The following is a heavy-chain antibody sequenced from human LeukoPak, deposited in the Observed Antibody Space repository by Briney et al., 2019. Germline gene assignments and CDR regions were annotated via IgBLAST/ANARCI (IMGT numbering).Heavy chain of an antibody. Sequence: SETLSLTCTVSGGSISSYYWSWIRQPPGKGLEWIGYIYYSGSTNYNPSLKSRVTIPVDTSKNQFSLKLSSVTAADTAVYYCARHSGYSIDYWGQGTLVTVSS. V-gene: IGHV4-59*08. J-gene: IGHJ4*02. CDR3: ARHSGYSIDY. D-gene: IGHD3-22*01. CDR1: GGSISSYY. CDR2: IYYSGST.